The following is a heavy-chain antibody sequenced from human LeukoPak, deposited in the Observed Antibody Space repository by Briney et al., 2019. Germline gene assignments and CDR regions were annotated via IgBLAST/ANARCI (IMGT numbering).Heavy chain of an antibody. CDR1: GYTFTGYY. Sequence: ASVKVSCKASGYTFTGYYIHWVRQAPGQGLEWMGWINPNSGATNRAQKFQGRVTMTRDTSISTGYMEVTRSTSDDTAVYYCARGLINYYFDYWGQGTLVTVSS. CDR3: ARGLINYYFDY. V-gene: IGHV1-2*02. J-gene: IGHJ4*02. D-gene: IGHD1-20*01. CDR2: INPNSGAT.